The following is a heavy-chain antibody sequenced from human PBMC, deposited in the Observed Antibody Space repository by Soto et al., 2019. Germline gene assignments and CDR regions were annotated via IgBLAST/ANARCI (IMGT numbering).Heavy chain of an antibody. CDR1: GLCFTSYC. D-gene: IGHD4-4*01. CDR3: AIDRGYSNYVGALDI. J-gene: IGHJ3*02. Sequence: GGSRTLSCAACGLCFTSYCMHRVRQAPGKGLEWVAVIWYDGSNKYYADSVKGRFTISRDNSKNTLYLQMNSLRAEDTAVYYCAIDRGYSNYVGALDIWGQGTMVTVSS. CDR2: IWYDGSNK. V-gene: IGHV3-33*01.